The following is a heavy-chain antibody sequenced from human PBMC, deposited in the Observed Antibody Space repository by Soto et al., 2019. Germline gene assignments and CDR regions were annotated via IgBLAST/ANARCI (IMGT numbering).Heavy chain of an antibody. CDR2: IYHSGST. CDR3: ARVRGSTYYDFWSGYLADYYFDY. J-gene: IGHJ4*02. V-gene: IGHV4-4*02. Sequence: SETLSLTCAVSSGSISSSNWWSWVRQPPGKGLEWIGEIYHSGSTNYNPSLKSRVTISVDKSKNQFSLKLSSVTAADTAVYYCARVRGSTYYDFWSGYLADYYFDYWGQGTLVTVSS. D-gene: IGHD3-3*01. CDR1: SGSISSSNW.